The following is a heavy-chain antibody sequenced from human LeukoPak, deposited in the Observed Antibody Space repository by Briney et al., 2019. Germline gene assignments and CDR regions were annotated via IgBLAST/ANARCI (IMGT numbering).Heavy chain of an antibody. CDR1: GGTFSSYA. CDR3: ASGGGPMITFGGVIPNDYYYYMDV. D-gene: IGHD3-16*02. V-gene: IGHV1-69*06. J-gene: IGHJ6*03. Sequence: ASVKVSCKASGGTFSSYAISWVRQAPGQGLEWMGGIIPIFGTANYAQKFQGRVTITADKSTSTAYMELSSLRSEDTAVYYCASGGGPMITFGGVIPNDYYYYMDVWGKGTTVTVSS. CDR2: IIPIFGTA.